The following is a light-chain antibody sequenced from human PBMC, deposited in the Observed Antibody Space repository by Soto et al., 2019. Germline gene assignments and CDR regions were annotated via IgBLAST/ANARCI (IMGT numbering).Light chain of an antibody. CDR2: AAS. CDR1: QTISNY. J-gene: IGKJ3*01. Sequence: DIQMTQSPSTLSASVGDTVTITCRASQTISNYLNWYQQKPGKAPTLLIYAASTLQSGVPSRISGSGSGTDFTLTISSLQPEDFATYYCQQDLRPPLTFGPGTKVDI. V-gene: IGKV1-39*01. CDR3: QQDLRPPLT.